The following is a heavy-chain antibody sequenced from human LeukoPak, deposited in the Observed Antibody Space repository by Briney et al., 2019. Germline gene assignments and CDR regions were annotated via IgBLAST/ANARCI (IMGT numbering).Heavy chain of an antibody. D-gene: IGHD2/OR15-2a*01. V-gene: IGHV3-23*01. CDR1: GFTFTNYA. CDR3: AKARGNYFTHLDY. CDR2: VTGGGDST. Sequence: GGSLRLSCAASGFTFTNYAMSWVRQAPGKGLEWVSTVTGGGDSTFYAVSVKGRFTISRDNSKNTLFLQMNSLRAEDTAVYYCAKARGNYFTHLDYWGQGTLVTVSS. J-gene: IGHJ4*02.